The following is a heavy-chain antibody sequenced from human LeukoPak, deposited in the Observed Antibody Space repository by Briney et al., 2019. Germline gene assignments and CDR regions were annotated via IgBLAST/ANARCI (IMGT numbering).Heavy chain of an antibody. Sequence: SETLSLTCTVSGASISSGDYYWSWIRQPPGKGLEWIGYIYYSGSTYYNPSLKSRLTISVDTSKNQFSLKLTPVTAADTAVYYCARWAIFGVAWGQGTLVTVSS. D-gene: IGHD3-3*01. CDR1: GASISSGDYY. CDR2: IYYSGST. V-gene: IGHV4-30-4*08. CDR3: ARWAIFGVA. J-gene: IGHJ5*02.